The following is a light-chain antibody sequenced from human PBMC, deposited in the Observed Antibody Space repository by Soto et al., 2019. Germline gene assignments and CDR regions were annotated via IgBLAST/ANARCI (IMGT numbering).Light chain of an antibody. CDR3: STWDDSLDGVV. Sequence: QSVLTQPPSESGAPGQRVTISGSGSSSNIGSNSVNWYQQVAGTAPKLLIYGNNQRPSGVPHRFSDSKSGTSASLAISGLQSEDEADYYCSTWDDSLDGVVFGGGTKLTVL. CDR2: GNN. J-gene: IGLJ2*01. CDR1: SSNIGSNS. V-gene: IGLV1-44*01.